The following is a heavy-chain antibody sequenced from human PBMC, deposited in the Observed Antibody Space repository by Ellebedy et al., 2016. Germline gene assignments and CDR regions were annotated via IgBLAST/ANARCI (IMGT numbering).Heavy chain of an antibody. CDR2: IYSGGST. Sequence: GESLKISCAASGVIVSDNYMRWVRQAPGKGLEWVSLIYSGGSTYYADSVKGRFTISRDRSKNTLFLQMNSLRAEDTAVYYCARDPPSSTTRTWGWGQGTLVTVSS. CDR1: GVIVSDNY. D-gene: IGHD2/OR15-2a*01. CDR3: ARDPPSSTTRTWG. V-gene: IGHV3-66*01. J-gene: IGHJ4*02.